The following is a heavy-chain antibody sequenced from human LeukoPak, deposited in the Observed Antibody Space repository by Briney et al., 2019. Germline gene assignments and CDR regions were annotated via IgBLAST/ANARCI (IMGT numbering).Heavy chain of an antibody. CDR1: GFTFSSYG. CDR2: IRYDGSNK. CDR3: AKLVEYSSSPDWFDP. J-gene: IGHJ5*02. D-gene: IGHD6-6*01. V-gene: IGHV3-30*02. Sequence: GGSLRLSCAASGFTFSSYGMHWVRQAPGKGLEWVAFIRYDGSNKYYADSVKGRFTISRDNSKNTLYLQMNSLRAEDTAVYYCAKLVEYSSSPDWFDPWGQGTLVTVSS.